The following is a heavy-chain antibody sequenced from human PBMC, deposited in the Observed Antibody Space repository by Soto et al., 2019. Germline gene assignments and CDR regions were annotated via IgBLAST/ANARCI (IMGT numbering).Heavy chain of an antibody. Sequence: QVQLQESGPGLVKASGTLSLTCAVSGGSISSSNWWSWVRQPPGKGLEWIGEIYYSGGTNYNPSLESRVTISVDKSKNRCSLNLTSVTAADTAVYYCARFNGFWSGFSMYNYYGMDVWGQGTTVSVSS. CDR2: IYYSGGT. CDR3: ARFNGFWSGFSMYNYYGMDV. D-gene: IGHD3-3*01. CDR1: GGSISSSNW. J-gene: IGHJ6*02. V-gene: IGHV4-4*02.